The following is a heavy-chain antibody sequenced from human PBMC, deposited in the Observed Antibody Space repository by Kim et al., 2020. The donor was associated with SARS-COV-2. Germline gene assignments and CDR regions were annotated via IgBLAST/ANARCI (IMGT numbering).Heavy chain of an antibody. CDR2: ISTYNGNT. D-gene: IGHD2-2*01. Sequence: ASVKVSCKASGYTFTSYGISWVRQAPGQGLEWMGWISTYNGNTNYAQKLQGRVTMTTDTSTSTAYMELRSLRSDDTAVYYCAREGKNLRAEGAVWCSSTSCHSSNWFDPWGQGTLVTVSS. CDR3: AREGKNLRAEGAVWCSSTSCHSSNWFDP. CDR1: GYTFTSYG. V-gene: IGHV1-18*01. J-gene: IGHJ5*02.